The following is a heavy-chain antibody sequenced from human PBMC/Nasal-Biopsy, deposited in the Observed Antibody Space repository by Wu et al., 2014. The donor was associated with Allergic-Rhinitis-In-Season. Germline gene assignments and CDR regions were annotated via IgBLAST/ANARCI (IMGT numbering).Heavy chain of an antibody. CDR1: GFSLTTGGMS. D-gene: IGHD5-24*01. CDR3: ARGYGYMSYYFDF. CDR2: ISHSGRA. Sequence: LVKPTQTLTLTCTVSGFSLTTGGMSISWIRQPPGKALEWFGFISHSGRATYNPSLGSRATISVDTSRNQFSLRLDSVTAADTAVYFCARGYGYMSYYFDFWGQGRLVTVSS. J-gene: IGHJ4*02. V-gene: IGHV4-61*08.